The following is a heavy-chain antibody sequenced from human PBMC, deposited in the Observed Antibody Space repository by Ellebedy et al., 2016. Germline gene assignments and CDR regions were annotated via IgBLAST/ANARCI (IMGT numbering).Heavy chain of an antibody. CDR2: MNPKSGNT. D-gene: IGHD3-22*01. V-gene: IGHV1-8*02. CDR3: ARGGGDYYDSSGYHYFDH. J-gene: IGHJ4*02. CDR1: GYIFTGYY. Sequence: ASVKVSXXASGYIFTGYYIHWVRQATGEGLEWMGWMNPKSGNTGYAQKFRGRVTMTRNTSTSTAYMELSSLRSEDTAVYYCARGGGDYYDSSGYHYFDHWGQGTRVTVSS.